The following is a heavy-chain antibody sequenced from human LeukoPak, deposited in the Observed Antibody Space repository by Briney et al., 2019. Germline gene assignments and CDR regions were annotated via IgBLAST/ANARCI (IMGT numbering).Heavy chain of an antibody. Sequence: GASVKVSCKASGYTFTSYGISWVRQAPGQGLEWMGWISAYNGNTNYAQRLQGRVTMTTDTSTSTAYMELRSLRSDDTAVYYCARAPSGSRLYYFDYWGQGTLVTVSS. CDR1: GYTFTSYG. J-gene: IGHJ4*02. V-gene: IGHV1-18*01. D-gene: IGHD3-10*01. CDR3: ARAPSGSRLYYFDY. CDR2: ISAYNGNT.